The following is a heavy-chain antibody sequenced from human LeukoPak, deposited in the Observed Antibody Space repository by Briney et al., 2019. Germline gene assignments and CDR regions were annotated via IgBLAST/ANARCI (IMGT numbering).Heavy chain of an antibody. Sequence: PSETLSLTCTVSGGSINSGDYYWSWIRQPPGKGLEWIGYIYYSGSTYYNPSLKSRVTISVDTSKNQFSLKLSSVTAADTAVYYCARDAGGAVAGTFDYWGQGTLVTVSS. J-gene: IGHJ4*02. D-gene: IGHD6-19*01. CDR2: IYYSGST. CDR1: GGSINSGDYY. CDR3: ARDAGGAVAGTFDY. V-gene: IGHV4-30-4*08.